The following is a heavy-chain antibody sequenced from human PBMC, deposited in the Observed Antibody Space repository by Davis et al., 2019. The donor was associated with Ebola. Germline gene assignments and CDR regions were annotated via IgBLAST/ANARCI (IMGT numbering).Heavy chain of an antibody. CDR2: IRTGSTASI. V-gene: IGHV3-48*02. J-gene: IGHJ4*02. Sequence: PGGSLRLSCAASGFTFSSYDMNWVRQAPGKGLEWVSFIRTGSTASIYYADSVKGRFTASRDNAKNSLYLQMNGLRDEDTAVYYCATDNWGPALWGQGTLLTVSS. D-gene: IGHD7-27*01. CDR1: GFTFSSYD. CDR3: ATDNWGPAL.